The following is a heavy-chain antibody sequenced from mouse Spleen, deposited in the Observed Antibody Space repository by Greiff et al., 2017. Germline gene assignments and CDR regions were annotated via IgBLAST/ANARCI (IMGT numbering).Heavy chain of an antibody. J-gene: IGHJ1*01. V-gene: IGHV5-12*02. Sequence: EVQLVESGGGLVQPGGSLKLSCATSGFTFSDYYMYWVRQTPEKRLEWVAYISNGGGSTYYPDTVKGRFTISRDNAKNTLYLQMSRLKSEDTAMYYCARLGGYWYFDVWGAGTTVTVSS. D-gene: IGHD3-1*01. CDR3: ARLGGYWYFDV. CDR2: ISNGGGST. CDR1: GFTFSDYY.